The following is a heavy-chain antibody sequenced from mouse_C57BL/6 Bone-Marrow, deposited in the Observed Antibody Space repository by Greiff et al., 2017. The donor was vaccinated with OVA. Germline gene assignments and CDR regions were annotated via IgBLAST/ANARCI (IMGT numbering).Heavy chain of an antibody. J-gene: IGHJ2*01. Sequence: QVQLKQPGAELVKPGASVKLSCKASGYTFTSYWMQWVKQRPGQGLEWIGEIDPSDSYTNYNQKFKGKATLTVDTSSSTAYMQLSSLTSEDSAVYYCASSYYYGSRDYWGQGTTLTVSS. CDR3: ASSYYYGSRDY. V-gene: IGHV1-50*01. CDR1: GYTFTSYW. CDR2: IDPSDSYT. D-gene: IGHD1-1*01.